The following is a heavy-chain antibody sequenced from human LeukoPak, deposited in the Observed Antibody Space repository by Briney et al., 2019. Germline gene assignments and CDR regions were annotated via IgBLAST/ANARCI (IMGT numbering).Heavy chain of an antibody. CDR3: ARYIWGSYPTFEDY. D-gene: IGHD3-16*02. V-gene: IGHV4-59*01. CDR2: IYYSGST. Sequence: LRLSCAASGFTFSDYYMSWIRQPPGKGLEWIGYIYYSGSTNYNPSLKSRVTISVDTSKNQFSLKLSSVTAADTAVYSCARYIWGSYPTFEDYWGQGTLVTVSS. CDR1: GFTFSDYY. J-gene: IGHJ4*02.